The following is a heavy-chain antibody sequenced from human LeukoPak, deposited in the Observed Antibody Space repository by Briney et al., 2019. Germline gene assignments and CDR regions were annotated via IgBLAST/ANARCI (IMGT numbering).Heavy chain of an antibody. V-gene: IGHV1-46*01. CDR2: INPTGGST. J-gene: IGHJ4*02. Sequence: VASVKVSCKASGYTFTGYYMHWVRQAPGQGLEWMGLINPTGGSTGYAQKFQGRVTMTRDTSTSTVYMELSSLRSEDTAVYYCARDRVGPTNLASSGFDYWGQGTLVTVSS. CDR1: GYTFTGYY. CDR3: ARDRVGPTNLASSGFDY. D-gene: IGHD1-26*01.